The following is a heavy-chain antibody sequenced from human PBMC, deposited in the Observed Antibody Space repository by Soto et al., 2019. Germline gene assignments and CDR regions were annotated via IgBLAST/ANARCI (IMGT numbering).Heavy chain of an antibody. V-gene: IGHV3-23*01. CDR3: AKGNSWSPALVLDI. CDR2: ISGSGGST. D-gene: IGHD1-7*01. CDR1: GFTFSSYA. J-gene: IGHJ3*02. Sequence: EVQLLESGGGLVQPGGSLRLSCAASGFTFSSYAINWVRQAPGKGLGGVSAISGSGGSTYYTDSVKGRFPISSDSSKNTLYLQMNGLTAEDTAVYYCAKGNSWSPALVLDIWGQGTMVTVSS.